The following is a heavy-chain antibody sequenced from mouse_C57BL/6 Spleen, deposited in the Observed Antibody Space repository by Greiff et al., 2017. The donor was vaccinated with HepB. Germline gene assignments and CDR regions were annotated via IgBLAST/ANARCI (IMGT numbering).Heavy chain of an antibody. CDR2: TNPTNGRT. J-gene: IGHJ2*01. V-gene: IGHV1S81*02. D-gene: IGHD1-1*01. CDR3: ARIKKIVATYFDY. Sequence: QVQLQQPGAELVKAGASVKMSCKASGYTFTSYWMHWVKQRPGQGLEWIAETNPTNGRTYYNEKFKSKATLTVDKSSSTAYMLLSGPTFEDSAVYYCARIKKIVATYFDYWRQGTTLTDS. CDR1: GYTFTSYW.